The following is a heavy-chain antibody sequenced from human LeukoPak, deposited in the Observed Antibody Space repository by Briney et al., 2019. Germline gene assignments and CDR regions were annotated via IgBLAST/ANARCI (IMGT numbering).Heavy chain of an antibody. V-gene: IGHV1-46*01. J-gene: IGHJ4*02. CDR3: ARGLSRSIAARPLPFY. Sequence: ASVKVSCKASGYTFTSYYMRWVRQAPGQGLEWMGIINPSGGSTSYAQKFQGRVTMTRDTSTSTVYMELSSLRSEDTAVYYCARGLSRSIAARPLPFYWGQGTLVTVSS. CDR1: GYTFTSYY. CDR2: INPSGGST. D-gene: IGHD6-6*01.